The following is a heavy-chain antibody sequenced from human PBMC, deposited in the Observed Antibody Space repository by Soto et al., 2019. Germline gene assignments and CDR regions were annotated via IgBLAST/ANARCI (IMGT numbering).Heavy chain of an antibody. V-gene: IGHV1-69*12. J-gene: IGHJ1*01. Sequence: QVQLVQSGAEVKKPGSSVKVSCKASGGTFSSYAISWVRQAPGQGLEWMGGIIPIFGTANYAQKFQGRVTITADEYTSTDYMEMSSLRSEDTAVYYCARGNRDIEMQGEYFQHWGQGTLVTVSS. CDR2: IIPIFGTA. CDR1: GGTFSSYA. CDR3: ARGNRDIEMQGEYFQH.